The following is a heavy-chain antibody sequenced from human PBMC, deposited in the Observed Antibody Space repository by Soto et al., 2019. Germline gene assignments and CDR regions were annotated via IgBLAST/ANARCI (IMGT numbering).Heavy chain of an antibody. CDR3: ATSRLYGDNNYFDY. Sequence: QVQLVQSGAEVKKPGSSVKVSCKASGGTFSSYAISWVRQAPGQGLEWMGGIIPIFGTANYAQKFQGRVTITADKSTSTAYVELSSLRSEDTAVYYCATSRLYGDNNYFDYWGQGTLVTVSS. J-gene: IGHJ4*02. CDR2: IIPIFGTA. D-gene: IGHD4-17*01. V-gene: IGHV1-69*06. CDR1: GGTFSSYA.